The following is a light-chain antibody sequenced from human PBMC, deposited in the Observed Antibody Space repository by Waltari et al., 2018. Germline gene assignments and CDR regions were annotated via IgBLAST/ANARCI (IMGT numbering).Light chain of an antibody. Sequence: QSVLTPPPSASGTPGPRVTIPCSGSNSNFGSTIVKWYQLPPGVAPKLLIYSDNQRPSGVPDRFSGSRSGNSASLAISGLQSEDEADYYCAAWDDSLNVIFGGGTKLTVL. CDR1: NSNFGSTI. V-gene: IGLV1-44*01. J-gene: IGLJ2*01. CDR3: AAWDDSLNVI. CDR2: SDN.